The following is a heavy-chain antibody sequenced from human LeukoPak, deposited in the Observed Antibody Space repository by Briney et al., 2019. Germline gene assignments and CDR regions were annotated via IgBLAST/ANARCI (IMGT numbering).Heavy chain of an antibody. CDR3: ARESADYVRGGFSDY. D-gene: IGHD3-16*01. V-gene: IGHV4-59*12. CDR1: GGSMKDYY. J-gene: IGHJ4*02. Sequence: SETLSLTCSVSGGSMKDYYWSWIRQPPGKGLEWIAYINDNGHSGYNPALESRVTISVDTSKNHFSLRLRSVTAADTAVYFCARESADYVRGGFSDYWGQGILVTVSS. CDR2: INDNGHS.